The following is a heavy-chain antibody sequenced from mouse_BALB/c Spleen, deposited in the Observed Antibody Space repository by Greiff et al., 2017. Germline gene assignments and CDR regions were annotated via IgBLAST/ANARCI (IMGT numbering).Heavy chain of an antibody. CDR1: GYTFTSYY. CDR2: INPSNGGT. Sequence: QVQLQQSGAELVKPGASVKLSCKASGYTFTSYYMYWVKQRPGQGLEWIGEINPSNGGTNFNEKFKSKATLTVDKSSSTACMQLSSLTSEDSAVYYCTRTWYGNYGAYWGQGTLVTVSA. V-gene: IGHV1S81*02. D-gene: IGHD2-10*02. J-gene: IGHJ3*01. CDR3: TRTWYGNYGAY.